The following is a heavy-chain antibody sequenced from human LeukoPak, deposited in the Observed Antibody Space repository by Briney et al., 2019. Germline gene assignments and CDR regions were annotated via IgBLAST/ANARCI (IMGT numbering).Heavy chain of an antibody. CDR2: IYYSGST. V-gene: IGHV4-59*08. Sequence: SETLSLTCTVSGGSISSYYWSWIRQPPGKGLEWIGYIYYSGSTNYNPSLKSRVTISVDTSKNQFSLKLSSVTAADTAVYYCARHGWDYYGTHTFDIWGQGTMVTVSS. CDR3: ARHGWDYYGTHTFDI. D-gene: IGHD3-10*01. CDR1: GGSISSYY. J-gene: IGHJ3*02.